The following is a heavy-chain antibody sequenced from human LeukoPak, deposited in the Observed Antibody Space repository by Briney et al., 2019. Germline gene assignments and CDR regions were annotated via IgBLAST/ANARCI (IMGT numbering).Heavy chain of an antibody. CDR2: ILGRPKNYAT. CDR3: TSPAHDFDLWSGYYSV. CDR1: GVTFRVSA. D-gene: IGHD3-3*01. Sequence: GGALKVSCAASGVTFRVSAVCWGPEGPGERLEWVCHILGRPKNYATSYAASVKGGFTISRDDSKNTVYLQMNNLQTEDTAIYYCTSPAHDFDLWSGYYSVWGQGTLVTVSS. J-gene: IGHJ4*02. V-gene: IGHV3-73*01.